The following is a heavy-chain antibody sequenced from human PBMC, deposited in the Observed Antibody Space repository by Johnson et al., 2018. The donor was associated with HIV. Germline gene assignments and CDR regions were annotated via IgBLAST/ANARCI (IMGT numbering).Heavy chain of an antibody. V-gene: IGHV3-30-3*01. CDR1: GFTFSSYA. CDR2: ISYDGSNK. D-gene: IGHD3-10*01. CDR3: ARAFPMVRYDAFDI. Sequence: QVQLVESGGRLVQPGGSLGLSCAASGFTFSSYAMSWVRQAPGKGLEWVAVISYDGSNKYYADSVKGRFTISRDNSKNTLYLQMNSLRAEDTAVYYCARAFPMVRYDAFDIWGQGTMVTVSS. J-gene: IGHJ3*02.